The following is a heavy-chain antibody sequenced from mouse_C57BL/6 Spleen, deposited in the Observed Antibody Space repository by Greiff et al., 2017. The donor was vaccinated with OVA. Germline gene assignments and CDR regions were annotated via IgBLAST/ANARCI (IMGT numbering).Heavy chain of an antibody. CDR1: GYSFTSYY. CDR2: IYPGSGNT. Sequence: QVQLQQSGPELVKPGASVKISCKASGYSFTSYYIHWVKQRPGQGLEWIGWIYPGSGNTKYNEKFKGKATLTADTSSSTAYMQLSSLTSEDSAVYYCARCYYSPCDGFAYWGQGTTLTVSS. D-gene: IGHD2-12*01. V-gene: IGHV1-66*01. J-gene: IGHJ2*01. CDR3: ARCYYSPCDGFAY.